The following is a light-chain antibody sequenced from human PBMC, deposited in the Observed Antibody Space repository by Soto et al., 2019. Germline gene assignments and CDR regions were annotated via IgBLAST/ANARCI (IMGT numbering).Light chain of an antibody. V-gene: IGLV2-14*01. CDR1: SSDVGGYNL. Sequence: QSALTQPASVSGSPGQSITISCTGTSSDVGGYNLVSWYQQYPVKAPKLMIFDVNTRPSGVSNRFSGSKSGNTASLTISGLQAEDEADYYCSSYKSSSTLPYVFGTGTKVTVL. CDR2: DVN. CDR3: SSYKSSSTLPYV. J-gene: IGLJ1*01.